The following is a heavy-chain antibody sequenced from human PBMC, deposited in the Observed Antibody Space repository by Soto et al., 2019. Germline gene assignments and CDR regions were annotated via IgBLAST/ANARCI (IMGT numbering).Heavy chain of an antibody. V-gene: IGHV3-33*01. CDR1: GFTFSSYG. D-gene: IGHD3-16*01. CDR3: ARRSGGGLDY. CDR2: IWYDGSNK. Sequence: QVQLVESGGGVVQPGRSLRLSCAASGFTFSSYGMHWVRQAPGKGLEWVAVIWYDGSNKYYADSVKGRFTISRDNSKNTLYPQMNSLRAEDTAVYFCARRSGGGLDYWGQGTLVTVSS. J-gene: IGHJ4*02.